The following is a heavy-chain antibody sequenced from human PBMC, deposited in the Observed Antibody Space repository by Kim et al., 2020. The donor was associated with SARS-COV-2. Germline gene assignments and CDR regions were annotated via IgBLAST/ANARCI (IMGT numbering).Heavy chain of an antibody. V-gene: IGHV3-23*01. Sequence: GSTYHASSVKGRFTISRDNSRNSHYLQMNNLRAEDTALYYCAKGRLYSDYWGQGTLVTVSS. D-gene: IGHD5-12*01. CDR3: AKGRLYSDY. CDR2: GST. J-gene: IGHJ4*02.